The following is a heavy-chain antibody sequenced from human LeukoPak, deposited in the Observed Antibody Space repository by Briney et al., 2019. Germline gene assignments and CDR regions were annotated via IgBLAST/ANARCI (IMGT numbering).Heavy chain of an antibody. CDR3: ARGSLRSSWYANWFDP. CDR2: ISSSGNTI. V-gene: IGHV3-11*01. Sequence: GGSLRLSCAASGFTFSDYYMSWIRQAPGKGLEWVSYISSSGNTIYYADSVKGRFTISRGNAKKSLFLQMSSLRAEDTAVYYCARGSLRSSWYANWFDPWGQGTLVTVSS. J-gene: IGHJ5*02. CDR1: GFTFSDYY. D-gene: IGHD6-13*01.